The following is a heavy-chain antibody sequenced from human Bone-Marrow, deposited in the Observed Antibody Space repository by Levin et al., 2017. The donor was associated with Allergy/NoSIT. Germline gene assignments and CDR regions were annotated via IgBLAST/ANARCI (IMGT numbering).Heavy chain of an antibody. V-gene: IGHV4-39*01. CDR3: ARRYTTRVDY. CDR1: GGSITSTTYY. CDR2: IYYSGDT. J-gene: IGHJ4*02. D-gene: IGHD1-14*01. Sequence: GSLRLSCSVSGGSITSTTYYWGWIRRPPGKGLEWIGSIYYSGDTYYTPSLKSRVAISVDTSKNQFSLKLRSVTAADTAVYYCARRYTTRVDYWGQGSLVTVSS.